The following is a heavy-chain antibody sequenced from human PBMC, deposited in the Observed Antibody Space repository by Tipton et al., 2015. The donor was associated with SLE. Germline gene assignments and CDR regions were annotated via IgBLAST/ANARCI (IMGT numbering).Heavy chain of an antibody. CDR1: GGSFSDYS. D-gene: IGHD2-8*01. CDR2: INHSGST. Sequence: LRLSCAVYGGSFSDYSWSWIRQPPGKGLEWIGEINHSGSTNYNPSLKSRVTISIDTSKNQFSLRLSPVTAADTAVYYCARDCTTGVCYTTSFDYWGQGTLVTVSP. J-gene: IGHJ4*02. V-gene: IGHV4-34*01. CDR3: ARDCTTGVCYTTSFDY.